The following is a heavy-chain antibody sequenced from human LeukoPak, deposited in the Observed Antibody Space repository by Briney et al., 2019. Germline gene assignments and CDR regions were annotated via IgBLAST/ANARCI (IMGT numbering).Heavy chain of an antibody. Sequence: GGSLRLSCAASGFTFSSYWMHWVRQAPGKGLVWVSGINTDGSSKRYADSVKGRFTISRDNAKNTMYLQMNSLRAEDTAVYYCLGSDYTGGQGTLVTVSS. CDR1: GFTFSSYW. J-gene: IGHJ4*02. CDR2: INTDGSSK. CDR3: LGSDYT. D-gene: IGHD4-11*01. V-gene: IGHV3-74*01.